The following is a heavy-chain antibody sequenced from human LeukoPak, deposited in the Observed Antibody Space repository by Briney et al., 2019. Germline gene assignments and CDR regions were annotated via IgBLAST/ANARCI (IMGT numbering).Heavy chain of an antibody. V-gene: IGHV1-18*01. CDR2: ISAYNGNT. J-gene: IGHJ4*02. CDR1: GYTFTCYG. Sequence: ASVKVSCKASGYTFTCYGISWVRQAPGQGLEWMGWISAYNGNTNYAQKLQGRVTMTTDTSTSTAYMELRSLRSDDTAVYYCARDRSPYSSGWYYFDYWGQGTLVTVSS. D-gene: IGHD6-19*01. CDR3: ARDRSPYSSGWYYFDY.